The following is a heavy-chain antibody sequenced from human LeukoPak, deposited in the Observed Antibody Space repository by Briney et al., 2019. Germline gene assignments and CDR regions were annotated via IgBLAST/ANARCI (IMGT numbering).Heavy chain of an antibody. CDR3: ARWNLTGYRGFDP. CDR1: GDSVSSNSAA. D-gene: IGHD1-14*01. Sequence: SQTLSLTCAISGDSVSSNSAAWNWIRQSPSRGLEWLGRTHYRSKWYNYAVSVKSRITINPDTSKNQFSLQLNSVTPEDTAVYYCARWNLTGYRGFDPWGQGTLVTVSS. J-gene: IGHJ5*02. CDR2: THYRSKWY. V-gene: IGHV6-1*01.